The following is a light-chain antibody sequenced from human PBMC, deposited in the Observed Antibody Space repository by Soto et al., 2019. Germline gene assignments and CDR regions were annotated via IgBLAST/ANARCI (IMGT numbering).Light chain of an antibody. CDR2: SSN. V-gene: IGLV8-61*01. CDR1: SGSVSTSYY. J-gene: IGLJ3*02. CDR3: ALYLGSGIWV. Sequence: QTVVTQEPSFSVSPGGTVTLTCGLSSGSVSTSYYPSWYQQTPGQAPRTLMHSSNTRSSGVPDRFSGSILGNKAALTITGAQAGDEADYYCALYLGSGIWVFGGGTKLTVL.